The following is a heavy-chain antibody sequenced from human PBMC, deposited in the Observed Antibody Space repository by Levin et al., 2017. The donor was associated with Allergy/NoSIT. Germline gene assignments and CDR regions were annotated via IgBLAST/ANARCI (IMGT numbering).Heavy chain of an antibody. CDR2: IGTAGDT. Sequence: PGGSLRLSCAASGFTFSSYDMHWVRQATGKGLEWVSAIGTAGDTYYPGSVKGRFTISRENAKNSLYLQMNSLRAGDTAVYYCARAGGVVLGPDAFDIWGQGTMVTVSS. J-gene: IGHJ3*02. D-gene: IGHD2-15*01. CDR3: ARAGGVVLGPDAFDI. V-gene: IGHV3-13*01. CDR1: GFTFSSYD.